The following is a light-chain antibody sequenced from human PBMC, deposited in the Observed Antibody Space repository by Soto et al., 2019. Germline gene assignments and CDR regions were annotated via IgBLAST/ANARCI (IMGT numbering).Light chain of an antibody. Sequence: IVMTQSPATLSVSPGERATLSCRASQSVSSNLAWYQQKPGQAPRVLIYGASTRATGIPDRFSGSGSGTECTLTISSLQSEDSAVYYCQHYNNWPPKTFGQGTKVEIK. CDR3: QHYNNWPPKT. V-gene: IGKV3-15*01. CDR2: GAS. J-gene: IGKJ1*01. CDR1: QSVSSN.